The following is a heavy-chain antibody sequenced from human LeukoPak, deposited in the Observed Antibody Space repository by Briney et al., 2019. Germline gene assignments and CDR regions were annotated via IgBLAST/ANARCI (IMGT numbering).Heavy chain of an antibody. V-gene: IGHV3-74*01. CDR1: GFTFSSYW. CDR2: LNSDGSST. Sequence: GGSLRLSCAASGFTFSSYWMHWVRQTPGKGLVWVSRLNSDGSSTSYADSVKGRFTISRDNAKNTLCLQMNSLRAEDTAVYYCSRRWLQHAFDIWGQGTMVTVSS. D-gene: IGHD5-24*01. CDR3: SRRWLQHAFDI. J-gene: IGHJ3*02.